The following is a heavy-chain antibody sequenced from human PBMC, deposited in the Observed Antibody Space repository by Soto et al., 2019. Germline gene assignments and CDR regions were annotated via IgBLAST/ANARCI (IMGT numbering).Heavy chain of an antibody. D-gene: IGHD3-22*01. CDR3: ARATYYYDRSGYLYYFDY. CDR2: VYYSGST. J-gene: IGHJ4*02. V-gene: IGHV4-59*01. Sequence: SSETLSLTCTVSGGSISTYYWSWIRQPPGKGLEWIGYVYYSGSTNYSPSLKSRVTTSVDTSKNQFSLKLTSVTAADTAVYYCARATYYYDRSGYLYYFDYWGQGILVTVSS. CDR1: GGSISTYY.